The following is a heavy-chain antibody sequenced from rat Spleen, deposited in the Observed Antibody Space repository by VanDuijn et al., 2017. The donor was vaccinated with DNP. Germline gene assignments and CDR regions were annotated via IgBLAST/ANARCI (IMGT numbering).Heavy chain of an antibody. Sequence: EVQLVESGGDLVQPGGSLKLSCVASGFTFNYFWMTWTRQVPGKGLEWVASITSSGGDSYYPDSVKGRFTISRDNAKNTLYLQMNSLRSEDTATYYCARENYYSGDYWGQGVMVTVSS. CDR1: GFTFNYFW. CDR2: ITSSGGDS. D-gene: IGHD1-1*01. CDR3: ARENYYSGDY. J-gene: IGHJ2*01. V-gene: IGHV5-31*01.